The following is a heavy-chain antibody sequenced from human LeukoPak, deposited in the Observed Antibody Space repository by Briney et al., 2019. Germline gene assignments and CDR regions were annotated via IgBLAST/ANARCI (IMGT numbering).Heavy chain of an antibody. J-gene: IGHJ6*02. Sequence: ASVKVSCKASGGTFSSYAISWVRQAPGQGLEWMGWISAYNGNTNYAQKLQGRVTMTTDTSTSTAYMDLRGLRSDDTAVYYCARGDIAAAAYYYYYGMDVWGQGTTVTVSS. CDR3: ARGDIAAAAYYYYYGMDV. D-gene: IGHD6-13*01. V-gene: IGHV1-18*01. CDR1: GGTFSSYA. CDR2: ISAYNGNT.